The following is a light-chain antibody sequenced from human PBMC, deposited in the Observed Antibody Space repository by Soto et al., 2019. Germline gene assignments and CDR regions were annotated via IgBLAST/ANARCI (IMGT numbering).Light chain of an antibody. CDR3: QESRSALWGT. J-gene: IGKJ1*01. V-gene: IGKV1-39*01. Sequence: DIQMTQSPSSLSASLGDRVTITCPTSQNIYNSLNWYQQKAGRAPAVLIYGASNLQGGVPLRFSGSGSGTDFTLTISGLQPEDSATYYCQESRSALWGTCGQGTKVEVK. CDR1: QNIYNS. CDR2: GAS.